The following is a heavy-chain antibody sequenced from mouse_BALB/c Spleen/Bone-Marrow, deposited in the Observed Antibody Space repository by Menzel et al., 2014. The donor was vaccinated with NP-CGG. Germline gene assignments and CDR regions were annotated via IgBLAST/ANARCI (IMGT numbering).Heavy chain of an antibody. CDR1: GYTLTDYC. J-gene: IGHJ1*01. Sequence: QVQLQQSGPELVKPGASVKISCKASGYTLTDYCINWVKQKPGQGLEWIGWIYPGSGNTQYNEKFKGKATLTVDTSSNTAYMQLSSLTSEGTAVYFCARPPYYYGSRPYWYFDAWGAGTTVTVSS. CDR2: IYPGSGNT. D-gene: IGHD1-1*01. V-gene: IGHV1-84*02. CDR3: ARPPYYYGSRPYWYFDA.